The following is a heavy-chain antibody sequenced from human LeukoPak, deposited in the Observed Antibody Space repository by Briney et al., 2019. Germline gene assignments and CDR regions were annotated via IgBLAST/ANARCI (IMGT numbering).Heavy chain of an antibody. CDR2: ISWNRGSI. CDR1: GFTFDDYG. V-gene: IGHV3-9*01. D-gene: IGHD6-13*01. J-gene: IGHJ2*01. Sequence: GGSLRLSCAASGFTFDDYGMHWVRQAPGKGLEWVSGISWNRGSIGYADSVKGRFTISRDTAKNSLYQQMNSLRPEDTALYYCAKGGAAADNYWYFDLWGRGTLVTVSS. CDR3: AKGGAAADNYWYFDL.